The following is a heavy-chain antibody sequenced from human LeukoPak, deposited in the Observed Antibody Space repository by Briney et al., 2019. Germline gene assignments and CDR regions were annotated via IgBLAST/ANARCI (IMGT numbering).Heavy chain of an antibody. Sequence: QAGGSLRLSCAASGFTFSSYAMSWVRQAPGKGLEWVSAISGSGGSTYYADSVKGRFTISRDNSKNTLYLQMNSLRAEDTAVYYCARETLYYDYVWGSYRYSSIDYWGQGTLVTVSS. D-gene: IGHD3-16*02. CDR3: ARETLYYDYVWGSYRYSSIDY. V-gene: IGHV3-23*01. CDR2: ISGSGGST. CDR1: GFTFSSYA. J-gene: IGHJ4*02.